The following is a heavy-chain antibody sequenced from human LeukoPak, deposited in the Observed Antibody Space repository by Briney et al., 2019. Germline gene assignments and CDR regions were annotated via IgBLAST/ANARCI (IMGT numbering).Heavy chain of an antibody. CDR3: ARENYGDYASGDY. D-gene: IGHD4-17*01. V-gene: IGHV3-23*01. CDR2: ISGSGGST. Sequence: PGGTLRLSCAASGFTFSSYGMSWVRQAPGKGLEWVSAISGSGGSTYYADSVKGRFTISRDNSKNTLYLQMNSLRAEDTAVYYCARENYGDYASGDYWGQGTLVTVSS. J-gene: IGHJ4*02. CDR1: GFTFSSYG.